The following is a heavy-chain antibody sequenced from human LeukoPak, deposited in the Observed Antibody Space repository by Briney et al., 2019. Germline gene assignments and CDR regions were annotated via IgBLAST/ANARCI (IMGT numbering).Heavy chain of an antibody. J-gene: IGHJ3*02. V-gene: IGHV3-64*01. CDR2: ISSNGGST. CDR3: ASLAVDDAFDI. CDR1: GFTFSTYA. Sequence: GGSLRLSCAASGFTFSTYAMHWVRQAPGKGLEYVSAISSNGGSTYYANSVKGRFIISRDNSKNTLYLQMGSLRADDMAVYYCASLAVDDAFDIWGQGTMVTVSS. D-gene: IGHD3-16*01.